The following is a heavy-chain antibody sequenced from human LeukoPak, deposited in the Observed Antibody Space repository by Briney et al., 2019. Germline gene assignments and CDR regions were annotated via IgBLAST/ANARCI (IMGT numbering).Heavy chain of an antibody. V-gene: IGHV5-51*01. CDR2: IYPGDSDT. Sequence: GESLKISCKGSGYSFSNYWIGWVRQMPGKGLEGMGIIYPGDSDTRYGPSFQGQVTISADKSITTAYLQWSSLRASDSAMYYCARRFTYSSSSAPFDYWGQGTLVTVSS. CDR3: ARRFTYSSSSAPFDY. CDR1: GYSFSNYW. D-gene: IGHD6-6*01. J-gene: IGHJ4*02.